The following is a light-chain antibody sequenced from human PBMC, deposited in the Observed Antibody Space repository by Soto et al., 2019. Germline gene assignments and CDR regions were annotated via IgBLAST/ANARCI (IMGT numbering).Light chain of an antibody. J-gene: IGKJ1*01. V-gene: IGKV3-15*01. CDR2: GAS. Sequence: TVITESPATLSVSPGERATLSCRASQSVNSDLAWYQQKPGQAPRLLIYGASTRATGIPARFSGSGSGTEFTLTISSLQSEDFAVYYCHQYDNWPETFGQGTRWIS. CDR3: HQYDNWPET. CDR1: QSVNSD.